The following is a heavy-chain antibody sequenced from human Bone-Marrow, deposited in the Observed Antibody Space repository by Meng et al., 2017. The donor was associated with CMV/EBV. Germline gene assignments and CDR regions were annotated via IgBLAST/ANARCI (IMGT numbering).Heavy chain of an antibody. CDR2: IYSGGSST. J-gene: IGHJ6*02. CDR3: AKDFPGRNRVFDGHYGMDV. Sequence: LSLTCAASGFTFSSYAMSWVRQAPGKGLEWVSVIYSGGSSTYYADSVKGRFTISRDNSKNTLYLQMNSLRAEDTAVYYCAKDFPGRNRVFDGHYGMDVWGQGTTVTVSS. D-gene: IGHD2-8*01. CDR1: GFTFSSYA. V-gene: IGHV3-23*03.